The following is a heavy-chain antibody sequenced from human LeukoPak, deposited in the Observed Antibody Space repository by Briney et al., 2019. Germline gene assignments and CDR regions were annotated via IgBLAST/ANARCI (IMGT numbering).Heavy chain of an antibody. D-gene: IGHD2-21*02. V-gene: IGHV4-30-2*01. CDR1: GGSISSGGYS. CDR2: IYHSGST. CDR3: ASSHLYCGGDCYSQLDP. J-gene: IGHJ5*02. Sequence: SQTLSLTCAVSGGSISSGGYSWSWLRQPPGKGLEWIGYIYHSGSTYYNPSLKSRVTISVDRSKNQFSLKLSSVTAADTAVYYCASSHLYCGGDCYSQLDPWGQGTLVTVSS.